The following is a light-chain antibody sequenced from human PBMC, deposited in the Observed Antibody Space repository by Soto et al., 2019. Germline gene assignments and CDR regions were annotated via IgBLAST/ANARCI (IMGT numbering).Light chain of an antibody. CDR1: QSVSSSY. CDR3: QQYGGSSLYT. CDR2: GAS. J-gene: IGKJ2*01. V-gene: IGKV3-20*01. Sequence: TVLTQSPGTLSLSPGERATLSCRASQSVSSSYLGWYQQKPGQAPRLLIYGASTRATGIPDRFSGSGSGTDFTLTISRLDPEDFAVYYCQQYGGSSLYTFGQGTKLEIK.